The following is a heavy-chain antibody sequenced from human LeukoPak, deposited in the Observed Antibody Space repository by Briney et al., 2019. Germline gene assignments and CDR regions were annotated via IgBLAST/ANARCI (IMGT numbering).Heavy chain of an antibody. CDR3: ARRSGSSFFDY. Sequence: GASVRVSCKASGYTFTGHYMHWVRQAPGQGLEYMGWIDPHSGDTNYAQKFQGRVTVTRDTSISTAFMEVKRLRSDDTAVYFCARRSGSSFFDYRGQGTLVTVSS. CDR2: IDPHSGDT. D-gene: IGHD3-10*01. V-gene: IGHV1-2*02. CDR1: GYTFTGHY. J-gene: IGHJ4*02.